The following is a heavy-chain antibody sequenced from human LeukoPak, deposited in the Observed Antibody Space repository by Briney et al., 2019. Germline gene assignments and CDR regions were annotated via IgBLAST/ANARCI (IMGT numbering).Heavy chain of an antibody. CDR2: INPSGGTT. Sequence: ASVKVSCKASGYTFTGYYMHWVRQAPGQGLEWMGIINPSGGTTNYAQKFQGRVTMTRDTSTSTVYMDLSSLRSDDTAVYYCARANWFGELFWGQGTLVSVSS. CDR3: ARANWFGELF. J-gene: IGHJ4*02. CDR1: GYTFTGYY. V-gene: IGHV1-46*01. D-gene: IGHD3-10*01.